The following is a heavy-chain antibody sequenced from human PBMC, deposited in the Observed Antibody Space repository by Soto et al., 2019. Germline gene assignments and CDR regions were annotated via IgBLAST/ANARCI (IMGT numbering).Heavy chain of an antibody. V-gene: IGHV1-69*13. CDR2: IIPIFGTA. Sequence: SVKVSCEASGGTFSSYAISWVRQAPGQGLEWMGGIIPIFGTANYAQKFQGRVTITADESTSTAYMELSSLRSEDTAVYYCARIVNDISGYLPQHYHYCMDFCDPAPTVTVSS. CDR3: ARIVNDISGYLPQHYHYCMDF. D-gene: IGHD3-22*01. J-gene: IGHJ6*02. CDR1: GGTFSSYA.